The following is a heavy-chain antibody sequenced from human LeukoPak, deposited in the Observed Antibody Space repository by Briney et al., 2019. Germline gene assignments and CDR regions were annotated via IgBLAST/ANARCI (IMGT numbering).Heavy chain of an antibody. V-gene: IGHV3-23*01. D-gene: IGHD6-19*01. CDR1: GFTFSSYA. CDR3: AKDQRSSSGWYP. Sequence: GSLRLSCAASGFTFSSYAMSWVRQAPGKGLEWVSAISGSGGSTYYADSVKGRFTISRDNSKNTLYLQMNSLRAEDTALYYCAKDQRSSSGWYPWGQGTLVTVSS. CDR2: ISGSGGST. J-gene: IGHJ5*02.